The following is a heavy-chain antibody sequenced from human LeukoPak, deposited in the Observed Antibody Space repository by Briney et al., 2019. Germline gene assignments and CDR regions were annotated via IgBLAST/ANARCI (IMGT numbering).Heavy chain of an antibody. J-gene: IGHJ4*02. Sequence: PGGSLRLSCAASGFTFSSYGMHWVRQAPGKGLEWVAVISYDGSNKYYGDSVKGRFTISRDNSKNTLYLQMNSLRAEDTAVYFCANSPNHCSSTSCYIVYWGQGTLVTVSS. V-gene: IGHV3-30*18. CDR3: ANSPNHCSSTSCYIVY. CDR1: GFTFSSYG. CDR2: ISYDGSNK. D-gene: IGHD2-2*02.